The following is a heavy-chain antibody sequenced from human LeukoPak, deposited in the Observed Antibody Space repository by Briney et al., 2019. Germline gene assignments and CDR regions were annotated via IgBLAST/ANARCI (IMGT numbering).Heavy chain of an antibody. CDR3: ARDLARAPGYSGYVQYFDY. Sequence: ASVKVSCKASGYNLNTYHMHWVRPAPGQGLEWMGIITSTGTTTICAQKFQGRVTMTSDTSTSTVYMDLSSLRSDDTAVYYCARDLARAPGYSGYVQYFDYWGQGTLGTVSS. CDR2: ITSTGTTT. J-gene: IGHJ4*02. D-gene: IGHD5-12*01. V-gene: IGHV1-46*02. CDR1: GYNLNTYH.